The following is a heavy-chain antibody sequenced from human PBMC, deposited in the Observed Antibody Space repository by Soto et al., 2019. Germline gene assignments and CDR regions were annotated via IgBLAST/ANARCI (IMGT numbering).Heavy chain of an antibody. D-gene: IGHD3-22*01. Sequence: PSETLSLTCAVSGGSISSGGYSWSWIRQPPGKGLEWIGYIYHSGSTYYNPSLKSRVTISVDRSKNQFSLKLSSVTAADTAVYYCATSPPPYYYDSSGYYPLPFYYWGQGTLVTVSS. V-gene: IGHV4-30-2*01. CDR2: IYHSGST. CDR3: ATSPPPYYYDSSGYYPLPFYY. CDR1: GGSISSGGYS. J-gene: IGHJ4*02.